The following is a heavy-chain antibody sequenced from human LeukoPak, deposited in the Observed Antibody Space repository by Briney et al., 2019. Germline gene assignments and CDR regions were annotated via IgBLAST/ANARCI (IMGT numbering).Heavy chain of an antibody. Sequence: SETLSPTCTVSGGSISSYYWSWIRQPPGKGLEWIGYIYYSGSTNYNPSLKSRVTISVDTPKNQFSLKLSSVTAADTAVYYCARGVGWFDPWGQGTLVTVSS. D-gene: IGHD3-16*01. J-gene: IGHJ5*02. CDR1: GGSISSYY. CDR2: IYYSGST. V-gene: IGHV4-59*01. CDR3: ARGVGWFDP.